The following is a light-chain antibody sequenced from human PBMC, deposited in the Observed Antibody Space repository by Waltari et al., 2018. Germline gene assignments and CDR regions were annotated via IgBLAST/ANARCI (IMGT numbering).Light chain of an antibody. Sequence: HSVLTQPPSAAGTPGQRVTISFSCSRPNIGTHHVYLYQQFPGRAPRLLIYDDNQRPSGVPSRFSVSKSGTSASLVISGLRSDDEANYYCAAWDDSPSGYVFGTGTEVTVL. CDR1: RPNIGTHH. CDR3: AAWDDSPSGYV. CDR2: DDN. J-gene: IGLJ1*01. V-gene: IGLV1-47*01.